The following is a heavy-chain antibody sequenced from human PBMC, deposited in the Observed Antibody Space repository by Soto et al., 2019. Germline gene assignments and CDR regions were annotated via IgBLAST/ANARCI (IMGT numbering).Heavy chain of an antibody. CDR1: GFTFSRYS. CDR2: ISADGTRT. J-gene: IGHJ4*02. V-gene: IGHV3-23*01. CDR3: AQNFDY. Sequence: GGSLRLSCSASGFTFSRYSMTWVRQGPEKGLEWVSEISADGTRTYYADSVKGRFTVSRDNSKNTLYLQMNSLRAEDTAVYYCAQNFDYWGQGTLVTVS.